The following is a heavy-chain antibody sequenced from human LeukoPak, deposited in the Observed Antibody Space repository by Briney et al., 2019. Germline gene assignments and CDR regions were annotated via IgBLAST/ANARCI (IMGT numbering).Heavy chain of an antibody. CDR2: IWYDGSNK. CDR1: GFTFSSYG. D-gene: IGHD6-13*01. V-gene: IGHV3-30*02. CDR3: AKGYSSSWYSSYFDY. J-gene: IGHJ4*02. Sequence: GGSLRLSCAASGFTFSSYGMHWVRQAPGKGLEWVAVIWYDGSNKYYADSVKGRFTISRDNSKNTLYLQMNSLRAEDTAVYYCAKGYSSSWYSSYFDYWGQGTLVTVSS.